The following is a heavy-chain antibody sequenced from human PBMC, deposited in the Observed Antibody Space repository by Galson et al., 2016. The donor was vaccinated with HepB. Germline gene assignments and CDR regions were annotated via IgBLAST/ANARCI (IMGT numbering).Heavy chain of an antibody. J-gene: IGHJ4*02. D-gene: IGHD3-16*01. CDR3: APEGGQVGGILFDS. V-gene: IGHV3-30*03. Sequence: SLRLSCAASGFTFSSYAVHWVRQAPGKGLEWVALISDDGSNTYYADSVKGRFTISRDNSRNTLYLQMTSLRAEDTAIYYCAPEGGQVGGILFDSWGQGTLGTVSS. CDR2: ISDDGSNT. CDR1: GFTFSSYA.